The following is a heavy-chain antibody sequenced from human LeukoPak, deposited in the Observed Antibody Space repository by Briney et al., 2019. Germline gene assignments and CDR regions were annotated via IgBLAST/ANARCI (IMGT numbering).Heavy chain of an antibody. V-gene: IGHV1-69*10. J-gene: IGHJ6*03. CDR2: FIPILGTA. CDR1: GATFSDYA. Sequence: ASVKVSCKASGATFSDYALNWVRQAPGQGLEWMGVFIPILGTANSTQKFQDRVTITADMSTSTVYMELSSLRSEDTAVYYCARDSGGNSNWYYYSFYMDVWAKGTTVTISS. D-gene: IGHD3-16*01. CDR3: ARDSGGNSNWYYYSFYMDV.